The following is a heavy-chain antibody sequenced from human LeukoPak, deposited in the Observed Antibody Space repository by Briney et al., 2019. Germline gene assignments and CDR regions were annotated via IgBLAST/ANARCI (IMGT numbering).Heavy chain of an antibody. CDR2: INHSGST. J-gene: IGHJ6*02. D-gene: IGHD2-15*01. CDR3: ARGLHSSYYYYGMDV. V-gene: IGHV4-34*01. CDR1: GGSFSGYY. Sequence: ETLSLTCAVYGGSFSGYYWSWIRQPPGKGLEWIGEINHSGSTNYNPSLKSRVTISVDTSKNQFSLKLSSVTAADTAVYYCARGLHSSYYYYGMDVWGQGTTVTVSS.